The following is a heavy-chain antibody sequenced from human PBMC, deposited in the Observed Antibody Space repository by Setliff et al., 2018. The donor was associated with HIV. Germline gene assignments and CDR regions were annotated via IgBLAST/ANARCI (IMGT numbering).Heavy chain of an antibody. CDR2: IKEDGSEK. V-gene: IGHV3-7*05. J-gene: IGHJ6*02. CDR3: AKTLPTLYPPHDYYFAMDV. Sequence: GGSLRLSCAASGFLFHTYWMSWVRQAPGKGLEWVANIKEDGSEKYYVDSVKGRFTISRDNAESSLYLQMNSLRVEDTAVYYCAKTLPTLYPPHDYYFAMDVWGQGTTVTVSS. CDR1: GFLFHTYW. D-gene: IGHD2-15*01.